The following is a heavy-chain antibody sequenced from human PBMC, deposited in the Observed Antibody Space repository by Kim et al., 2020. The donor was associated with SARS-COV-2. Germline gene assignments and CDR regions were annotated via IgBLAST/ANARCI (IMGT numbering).Heavy chain of an antibody. D-gene: IGHD6-13*01. CDR3: AKIPGGSVAAAGYNWFDP. J-gene: IGHJ5*02. Sequence: GRFTISRDNSKNTLYLQMNSLRAEDTAVYYCAKIPGGSVAAAGYNWFDPWGQGTLVTVSS. V-gene: IGHV3-23*01.